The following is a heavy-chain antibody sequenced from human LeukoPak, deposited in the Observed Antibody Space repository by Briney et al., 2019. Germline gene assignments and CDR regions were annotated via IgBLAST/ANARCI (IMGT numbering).Heavy chain of an antibody. J-gene: IGHJ4*02. CDR1: GYTFTTYG. Sequence: GASVKVSCKSSGYTFTTYGISWMRQAPGQSLEWMGWINPNSGGTNYAQKFQGRVTMTRDTSISTAYMELSRLRSDDTAVYYCARDQIYDSSGYYYFWGQGTLVTVSS. CDR3: ARDQIYDSSGYYYF. V-gene: IGHV1-2*02. CDR2: INPNSGGT. D-gene: IGHD3-22*01.